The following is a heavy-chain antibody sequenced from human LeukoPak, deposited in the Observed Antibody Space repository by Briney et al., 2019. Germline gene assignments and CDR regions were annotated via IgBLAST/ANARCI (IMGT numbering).Heavy chain of an antibody. CDR2: LSGRSSYI. CDR3: ARDLGLGSSGWYDNSNDAFDI. V-gene: IGHV3-21*01. J-gene: IGHJ3*02. CDR1: GFTFSDYN. Sequence: GGSLRLSCTASGFTFSDYNMHWVRQAPGKGLEWVSSLSGRSSYIYYADSLRGRFTISRDNSKNSLYLQMNSLRAEDTAVYYCARDLGLGSSGWYDNSNDAFDIWGQGTMVTVSS. D-gene: IGHD6-19*01.